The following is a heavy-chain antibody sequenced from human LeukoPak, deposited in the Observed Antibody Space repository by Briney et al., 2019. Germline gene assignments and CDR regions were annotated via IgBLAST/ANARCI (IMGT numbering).Heavy chain of an antibody. V-gene: IGHV3-23*01. Sequence: GGSLRLSCAASGCTFNSYAMTWVRQAPGKGLEWVSSISGGGATTYYTDSVKGRFTISRDNSKDTLYLQMNSLRAEATALYYCAKCLNTAMADYWGQGTLVTVSS. CDR1: GCTFNSYA. CDR2: ISGGGATT. J-gene: IGHJ4*02. D-gene: IGHD5-18*01. CDR3: AKCLNTAMADY.